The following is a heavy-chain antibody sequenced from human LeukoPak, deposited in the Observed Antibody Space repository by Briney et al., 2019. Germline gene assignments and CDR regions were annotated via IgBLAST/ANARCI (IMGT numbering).Heavy chain of an antibody. D-gene: IGHD2-15*01. CDR3: TTEGVVVAAIIDC. V-gene: IGHV3-15*01. Sequence: GGSLRLSCAASGFTFSNAWMSWVRQAPGKGLEWVGRIKSKTDGGTTDYAAPVKGRFTISRDDSKNTLYLQMNSLKTEDTAVYYCTTEGVVVAAIIDCWGQGTLVTVSS. CDR2: IKSKTDGGTT. J-gene: IGHJ4*02. CDR1: GFTFSNAW.